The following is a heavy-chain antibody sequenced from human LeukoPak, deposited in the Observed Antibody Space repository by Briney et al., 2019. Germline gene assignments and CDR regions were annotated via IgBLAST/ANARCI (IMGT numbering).Heavy chain of an antibody. V-gene: IGHV3-48*01. CDR1: GFTFRNYN. Sequence: GGSLRLSCAASGFTFRNYNMNWVRQAPGKGLEWVSHISSSSGTIYYADSVKGRFTISRDNAKNSLYLQMNSLRAEDTAVYYCARVVLVGGLIDNWGPGALVTVSS. CDR3: ARVVLVGGLIDN. J-gene: IGHJ4*02. CDR2: ISSSSGTI. D-gene: IGHD1-26*01.